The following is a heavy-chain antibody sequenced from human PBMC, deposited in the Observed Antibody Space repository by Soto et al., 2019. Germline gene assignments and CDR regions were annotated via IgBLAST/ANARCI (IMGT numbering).Heavy chain of an antibody. CDR2: ISGSGGST. CDR1: GFTFSSYA. CDR3: AKSGGWYPADYYYGMDV. J-gene: IGHJ6*02. V-gene: IGHV3-23*01. D-gene: IGHD6-19*01. Sequence: GGSLRLSCAASGFTFSSYAMSWVRQAPGKGLEWVSAISGSGGSTYYADSVKGRFTISRDNSKNTLYLQMNSLRAEDTAVYYCAKSGGWYPADYYYGMDVWGQGTTVTVSS.